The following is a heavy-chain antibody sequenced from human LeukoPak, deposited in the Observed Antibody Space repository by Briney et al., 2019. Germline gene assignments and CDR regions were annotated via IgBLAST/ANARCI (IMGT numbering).Heavy chain of an antibody. CDR2: ITSSGRTP. CDR1: GFTFNTHA. V-gene: IGHV3-23*01. J-gene: IGHJ4*02. Sequence: GGSLRLSCEASGFTFNTHAMSWVRQAPEKGLEWVASITSSGRTPFYADSVKGRFTISRDNSKNTLYLQMNSLRGEDTAVYYCAKDRPTFYETSGTYYKPTGDFWGQGSLVIVSS. CDR3: AKDRPTFYETSGTYYKPTGDF. D-gene: IGHD3-10*01.